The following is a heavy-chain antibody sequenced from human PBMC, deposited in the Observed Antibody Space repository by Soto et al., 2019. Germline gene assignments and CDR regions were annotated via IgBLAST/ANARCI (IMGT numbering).Heavy chain of an antibody. V-gene: IGHV3-23*01. CDR3: AKDGRHCSGGSCYYYYYMDV. J-gene: IGHJ6*03. D-gene: IGHD2-15*01. CDR2: ISGSGGST. CDR1: GFPFSSYA. Sequence: GGSLRLSCASSGFPFSSYAMSWVRQAPGKGLEWVSAISGSGGSTYYADSVKGRFTISRDNSKNTLYLQMNSLRAEDTAVYYCAKDGRHCSGGSCYYYYYMDVWGKGTTVTVSS.